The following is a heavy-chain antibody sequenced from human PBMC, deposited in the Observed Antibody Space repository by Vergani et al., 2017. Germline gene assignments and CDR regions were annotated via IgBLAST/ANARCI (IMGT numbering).Heavy chain of an antibody. Sequence: QVQLVQSGAEVKKPGASVKVSCKASGYTFTSYGISWVRQAPRQGLEWMGWISTYNGNTNYAQKLHGRVTMTTDTSTSTAYMELRSLRSDDTAVYYCAKDPDIVVGPAASYYYDYYGMDVWGQGTTVTVSS. CDR3: AKDPDIVVGPAASYYYDYYGMDV. J-gene: IGHJ6*02. V-gene: IGHV1-18*04. D-gene: IGHD2-2*01. CDR1: GYTFTSYG. CDR2: ISTYNGNT.